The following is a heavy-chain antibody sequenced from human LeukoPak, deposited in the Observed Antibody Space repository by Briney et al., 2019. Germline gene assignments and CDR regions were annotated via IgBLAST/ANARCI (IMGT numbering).Heavy chain of an antibody. V-gene: IGHV5-51*01. Sequence: GESLKISCKGSGYSLTNQWIGWVRQLPGKGLECKGIIYPGDSDTRYSPSFQGQVTISADKSVSTAYLQWVTLKASGTAMYYCARVDGSGSYPFDYWGQGTLVTVSS. J-gene: IGHJ4*02. D-gene: IGHD3-10*01. CDR2: IYPGDSDT. CDR1: GYSLTNQW. CDR3: ARVDGSGSYPFDY.